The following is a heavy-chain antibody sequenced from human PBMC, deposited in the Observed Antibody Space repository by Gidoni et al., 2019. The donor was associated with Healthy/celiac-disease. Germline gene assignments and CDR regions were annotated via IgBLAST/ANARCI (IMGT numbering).Heavy chain of an antibody. CDR1: GGSISSYY. CDR3: ARGPPGGEGWFDP. J-gene: IGHJ5*02. Sequence: QVQLQESGPGLVKPSATLSLPCTVSGGSISSYYWSWIRQPPGKGLEWIGYIYYSGSTNYNPSLKSRVTISVDTSKNQFSLKLSSVTAADTAVYYCARGPPGGEGWFDPWGQGTLVTVSS. CDR2: IYYSGST. D-gene: IGHD2-21*01. V-gene: IGHV4-59*01.